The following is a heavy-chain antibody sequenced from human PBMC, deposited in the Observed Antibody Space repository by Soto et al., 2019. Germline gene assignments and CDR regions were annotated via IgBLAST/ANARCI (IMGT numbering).Heavy chain of an antibody. Sequence: QVQRLQYGAEVKKPGASVKVSCKASGYRFTTYGITWVRLAPGQGLEWLGGISTYNGNTDYAQNLQDRVTMTTETFTSTAYMEVTSLTSDDTAVYYCARGLGTNGLDVWGQGTTVTVSS. CDR3: ARGLGTNGLDV. D-gene: IGHD7-27*01. V-gene: IGHV1-18*04. CDR2: ISTYNGNT. CDR1: GYRFTTYG. J-gene: IGHJ6*02.